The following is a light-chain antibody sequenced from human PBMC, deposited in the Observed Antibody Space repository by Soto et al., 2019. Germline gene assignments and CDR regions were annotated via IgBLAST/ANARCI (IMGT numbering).Light chain of an antibody. CDR1: SSDVGGYDY. Sequence: QSALTQPASVSGSPGQSITISCTGTSSDVGGYDYVSWYQQHPGKVPKLMIYEVFSRPSGISHRISGSKSGNTSSLTISGLQADVEADYYCCSYTTSSTFVFGGGTKLTVL. V-gene: IGLV2-14*03. CDR3: CSYTTSSTFV. J-gene: IGLJ2*01. CDR2: EVF.